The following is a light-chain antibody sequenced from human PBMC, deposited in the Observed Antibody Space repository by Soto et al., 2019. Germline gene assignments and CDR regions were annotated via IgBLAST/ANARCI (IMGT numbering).Light chain of an antibody. J-gene: IGKJ1*01. Sequence: EIVMTQSPATLSVSPGERATLSCRASQSVSSNLAWYQQKPGQAPRLLIYGASTRATGIPARFSGSGSGTEVPLTISSLQSEDFAVYYCQHYNNWPRTFGQGTKVEIK. CDR2: GAS. CDR3: QHYNNWPRT. CDR1: QSVSSN. V-gene: IGKV3-15*01.